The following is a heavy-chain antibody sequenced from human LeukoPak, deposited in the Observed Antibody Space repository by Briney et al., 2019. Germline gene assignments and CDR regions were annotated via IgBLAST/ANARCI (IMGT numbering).Heavy chain of an antibody. V-gene: IGHV1-69*01. D-gene: IGHD2-21*02. CDR2: IIPIFGTA. CDR3: ARALPIVVVTAIHWDAFDI. J-gene: IGHJ3*02. Sequence: SVKVSCKASGGTFSSYAISWVRQAPGQGLEWMGGIIPIFGTANYAQKFQGRVTITADESTSTAYMELSSLRSEDTAVYYCARALPIVVVTAIHWDAFDIWGQGTMVTVSS. CDR1: GGTFSSYA.